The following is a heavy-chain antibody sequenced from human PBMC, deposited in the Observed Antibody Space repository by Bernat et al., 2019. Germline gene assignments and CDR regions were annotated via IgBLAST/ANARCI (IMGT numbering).Heavy chain of an antibody. Sequence: QVQLVQSGAEVKKPGASVKVSCKASGYTFTSYDINWVRQATGQGLEWMGWMNPNSGNTGYAQKFQGRVTMTRNTSISTAYMEPSSLRSEDTAVYYCARGPAGTDYDFWSGYYYFDYWGQGTLVTVSS. V-gene: IGHV1-8*01. CDR2: MNPNSGNT. CDR3: ARGPAGTDYDFWSGYYYFDY. D-gene: IGHD3-3*01. J-gene: IGHJ4*02. CDR1: GYTFTSYD.